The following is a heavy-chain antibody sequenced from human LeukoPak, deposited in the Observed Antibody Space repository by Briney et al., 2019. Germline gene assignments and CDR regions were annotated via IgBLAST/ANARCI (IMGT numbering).Heavy chain of an antibody. CDR3: ASLYDIWSGYYTDY. Sequence: SQTLSLTCTVSGGSISSGDYYWSWLRQPPGQGLEWIGYIYYSGSTYYNPSLKSRVTISLDTSKNQFSLNLSSVTAADTAVYYCASLYDIWSGYYTDYWGQGALVTVSS. CDR2: IYYSGST. J-gene: IGHJ4*02. D-gene: IGHD3-3*01. CDR1: GGSISSGDYY. V-gene: IGHV4-30-4*01.